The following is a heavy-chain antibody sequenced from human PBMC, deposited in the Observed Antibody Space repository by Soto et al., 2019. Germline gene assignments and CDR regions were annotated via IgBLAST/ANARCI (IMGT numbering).Heavy chain of an antibody. CDR3: ASLRGYGGYGGRINDAFDI. CDR2: IYYSGST. CDR1: GGSISSSSYY. Sequence: SETLSLTCTVSGGSISSSSYYWGWIRQPPGKGLEWIGSIYYSGSTYYNPSLKSRVTISVDTSKNQFSLKLSSVTAADTAVYYCASLRGYGGYGGRINDAFDIWGQGTMVTVSS. J-gene: IGHJ3*02. D-gene: IGHD5-12*01. V-gene: IGHV4-39*01.